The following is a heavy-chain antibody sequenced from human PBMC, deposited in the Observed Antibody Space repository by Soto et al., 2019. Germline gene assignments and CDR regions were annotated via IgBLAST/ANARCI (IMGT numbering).Heavy chain of an antibody. Sequence: SETLSLTCAVYGGSFSGYYWSWIRQPPGKGLEWIGEINHSGSTNYNPSLKSRVTISVDTSKNQFSLKLSSVTAADTAVYYCARERKYSSSSPLYYYYGMDVWGQRTTVTVSS. CDR3: ARERKYSSSSPLYYYYGMDV. J-gene: IGHJ6*02. D-gene: IGHD6-6*01. CDR1: GGSFSGYY. CDR2: INHSGST. V-gene: IGHV4-34*01.